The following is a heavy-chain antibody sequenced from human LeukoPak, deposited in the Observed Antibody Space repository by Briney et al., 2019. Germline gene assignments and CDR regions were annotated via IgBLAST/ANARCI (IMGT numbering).Heavy chain of an antibody. J-gene: IGHJ4*02. D-gene: IGHD2-15*01. CDR1: GGTFSSYA. CDR3: ARAQGGVAALSGYFDY. Sequence: SVKVPCKASGGTFSSYAISWVRQAPGQGLEWMGGIIPIFGTANYAQKFRGRVTITADKSTSTAYMELSSLRSEDTAVYYCARAQGGVAALSGYFDYWGQGTLVTVSS. CDR2: IIPIFGTA. V-gene: IGHV1-69*06.